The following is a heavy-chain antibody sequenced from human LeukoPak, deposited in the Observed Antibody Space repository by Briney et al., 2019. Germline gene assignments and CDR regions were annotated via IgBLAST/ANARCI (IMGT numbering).Heavy chain of an antibody. D-gene: IGHD1-26*01. CDR2: INPMSDTA. Sequence: ASVKVSCKASGYTFTSYGISWVRPAPGQGLEWMGGINPMSDTANYPQKFRGRLTITADIPTSTVYMELSSLRSEDTAVYYCARVDDTGRWMGDNAFDIWGQGTMVTVSS. V-gene: IGHV1-69*06. J-gene: IGHJ3*02. CDR3: ARVDDTGRWMGDNAFDI. CDR1: GYTFTSYG.